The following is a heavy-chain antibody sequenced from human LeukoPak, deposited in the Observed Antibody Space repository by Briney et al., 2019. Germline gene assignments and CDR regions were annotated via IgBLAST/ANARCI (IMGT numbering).Heavy chain of an antibody. CDR2: ISGSGGST. V-gene: IGHV3-23*01. J-gene: IGHJ4*02. CDR3: DGDGGSYYLGY. D-gene: IGHD1-26*01. CDR1: GFTFSSYA. Sequence: GGSLRLSCAASGFTFSSYAMSWVRQAPGKGLEWVSGISGSGGSTFYADSVKGRFTISRDNSKNTLYLQMNSLRAEDTAVYYCDGDGGSYYLGYWGQGTLVTVSS.